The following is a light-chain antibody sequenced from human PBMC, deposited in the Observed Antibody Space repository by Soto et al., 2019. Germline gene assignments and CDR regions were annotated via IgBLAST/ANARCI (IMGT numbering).Light chain of an antibody. CDR2: AAS. CDR3: QQTFSVPLS. J-gene: IGKJ4*01. V-gene: IGKV1-39*01. CDR1: RDILNH. Sequence: DIQMTQSPSSLSASIGDTVTITCLPSRDILNHLNWYQHKPGKAPNLIIYAASTLHSGIPPRFSGSGSGTSFTLTITSLQPDDFATYFCQQTFSVPLSFGGGTKV.